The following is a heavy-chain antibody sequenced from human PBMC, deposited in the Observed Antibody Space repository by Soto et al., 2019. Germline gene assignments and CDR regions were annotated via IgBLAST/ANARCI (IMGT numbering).Heavy chain of an antibody. CDR2: IYYSGST. D-gene: IGHD3-3*01. CDR3: AIGGYYDFWSGYYRGRDDAFDI. CDR1: GGSISSYY. Sequence: PSETLSLTCTVSGGSISSYYWSWIRQPPGKGLEWIGYIYYSGSTNYNPSIKSRVTISVDTSKNQFSLKLSSVTAADTAVYYCAIGGYYDFWSGYYRGRDDAFDIWGQGTMVTVSS. J-gene: IGHJ3*02. V-gene: IGHV4-59*01.